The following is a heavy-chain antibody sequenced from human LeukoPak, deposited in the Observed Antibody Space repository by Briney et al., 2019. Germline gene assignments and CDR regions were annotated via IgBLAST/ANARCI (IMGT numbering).Heavy chain of an antibody. V-gene: IGHV1-69*04. D-gene: IGHD6-6*01. CDR1: GGTFSSYA. J-gene: IGHJ4*02. Sequence: SVKVSCKASGGTFSSYAISWVRQAPGQGLEWMRRIIPLFGIANYAQKFQGRVTITADKSTSTAYMELSSLRSEDTAVYYCARVGPFSSTDYWGQGTLVTVSS. CDR2: IIPLFGIA. CDR3: ARVGPFSSTDY.